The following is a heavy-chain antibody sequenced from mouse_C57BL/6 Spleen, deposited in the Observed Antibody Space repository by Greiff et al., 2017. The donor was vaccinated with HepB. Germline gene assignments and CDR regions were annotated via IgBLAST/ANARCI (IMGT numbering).Heavy chain of an antibody. Sequence: VQLQQSGAELVKPGASVKMSCKASGYTFTSYWITWVKQRPGQGLEWIGDIYPGSGSTNYNEKFKSKATLTVDTSSSTAYMQLSSLTSEDSAVYYCAREDYYGSSPYYFDYWGQGTTLTVSS. V-gene: IGHV1-55*01. CDR1: GYTFTSYW. CDR2: IYPGSGST. J-gene: IGHJ2*01. CDR3: AREDYYGSSPYYFDY. D-gene: IGHD1-1*01.